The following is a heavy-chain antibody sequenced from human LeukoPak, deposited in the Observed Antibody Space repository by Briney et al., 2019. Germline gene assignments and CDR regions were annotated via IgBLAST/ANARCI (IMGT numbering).Heavy chain of an antibody. CDR3: ARDFWSGSVGFDP. CDR1: GAAISTYF. CDR2: IYSSGST. J-gene: IGHJ5*02. D-gene: IGHD3-3*01. V-gene: IGHV4-59*01. Sequence: SETLSLTCTVSGAAISTYFWSWLRQSPGKGLEWIGYIYSSGSTKYNPSLKSRVTISVDASKHQFALTLRSLTAADTAVYYCARDFWSGSVGFDPWGQGTLVTVSS.